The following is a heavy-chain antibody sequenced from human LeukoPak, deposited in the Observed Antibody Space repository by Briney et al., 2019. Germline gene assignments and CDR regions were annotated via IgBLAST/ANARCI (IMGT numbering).Heavy chain of an antibody. D-gene: IGHD6-13*01. CDR3: ARAEYSSSWYDPFQH. V-gene: IGHV1-18*04. Sequence: ASVKVSCKASGYTFTSYGISWVRHPPGQGLQGMGWISAYNGNTNYAQKLQGRVTMTTDTSTSTAYMELRSLRSDDTAVYYCARAEYSSSWYDPFQHWGQGTLVTVSS. CDR2: ISAYNGNT. J-gene: IGHJ1*01. CDR1: GYTFTSYG.